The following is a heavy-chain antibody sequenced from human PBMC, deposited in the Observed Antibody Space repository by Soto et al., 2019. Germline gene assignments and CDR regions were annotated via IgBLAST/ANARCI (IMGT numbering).Heavy chain of an antibody. CDR1: GFTFSSYW. D-gene: IGHD3-16*01. Sequence: EVPLVESGGGLVQPGGSLRLSCAASGFTFSSYWMHWVRQAPGKGLVWVSRINSDGSSTNYADSVKGRFTISRDNDKNTLYLQMNSLRAEDTAVYYCARGYDYVWGTYTDYWGQGTLVTVSS. J-gene: IGHJ4*02. CDR3: ARGYDYVWGTYTDY. CDR2: INSDGSST. V-gene: IGHV3-74*01.